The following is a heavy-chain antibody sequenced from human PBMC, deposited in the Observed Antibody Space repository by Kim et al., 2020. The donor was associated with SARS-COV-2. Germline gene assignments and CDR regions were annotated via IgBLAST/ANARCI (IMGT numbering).Heavy chain of an antibody. CDR3: AREAWLLAYYYYYGMDV. CDR2: INTNTGNP. J-gene: IGHJ6*02. Sequence: ASVKVSCKASGYTFTSYAMNWVRQAPGQGLEWMGWINTNTGNPTYAQGFTGRFVFSLDTSVSTAYLQISSLKAEDTAVYYCAREAWLLAYYYYYGMDVWGQGTTVIVSS. CDR1: GYTFTSYA. D-gene: IGHD3-22*01. V-gene: IGHV7-4-1*02.